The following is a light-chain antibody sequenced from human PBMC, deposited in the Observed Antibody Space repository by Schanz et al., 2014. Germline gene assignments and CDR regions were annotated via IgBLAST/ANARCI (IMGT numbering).Light chain of an antibody. CDR3: FSYAGSGLYV. Sequence: QSALTQPASVSGSPGQSITISCTGTSSDVGGYNYVSWYQQHPGKAPKLMIYDVSNRPSGVSNRFSGSKSGNTASLTISGLQAEDEADYYCFSYAGSGLYVFGTGTKLTV. CDR2: DVS. J-gene: IGLJ1*01. CDR1: SSDVGGYNY. V-gene: IGLV2-14*01.